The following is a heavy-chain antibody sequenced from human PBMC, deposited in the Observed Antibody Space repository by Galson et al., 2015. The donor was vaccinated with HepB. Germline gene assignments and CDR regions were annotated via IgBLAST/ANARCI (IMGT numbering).Heavy chain of an antibody. V-gene: IGHV3-21*01. D-gene: IGHD3-10*01. Sequence: SLRLSCAASGFTFSSFSMNWVRQAPGKGLEWVSSVNNVGNYRIYADSVKGRFTISRDNAKSSLYLQMNSLRAEDTAVYYCARDATTPDYYGSESYQQSADWGQGTLVSVSS. J-gene: IGHJ4*02. CDR1: GFTFSSFS. CDR2: VNNVGNYR. CDR3: ARDATTPDYYGSESYQQSAD.